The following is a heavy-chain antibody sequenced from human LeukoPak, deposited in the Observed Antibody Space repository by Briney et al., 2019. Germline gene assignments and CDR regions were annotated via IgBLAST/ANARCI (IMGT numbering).Heavy chain of an antibody. V-gene: IGHV4-61*02. CDR1: GGSISSVSYY. CDR3: AREQPRPSDFWSVYLDY. J-gene: IGHJ4*02. D-gene: IGHD3-3*01. Sequence: SQTLSLTCTVSGGSISSVSYYWSWIRQPAGKGLEWFGRIYTSGSTNYNPSLKSRVTISVDTSKNQFSLQLRSVTAADTAVYYCAREQPRPSDFWSVYLDYWGQGTLVTVSS. CDR2: IYTSGST.